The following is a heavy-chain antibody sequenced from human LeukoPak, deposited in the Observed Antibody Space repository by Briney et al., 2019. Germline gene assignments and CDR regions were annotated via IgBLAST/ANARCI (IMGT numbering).Heavy chain of an antibody. Sequence: ASVKVSCKASGYTFTSYAMRWVRQAPGQRLEWMGWINAGNGNTKYSQKFQGRVTITRDTSASTAYMELSSLRSEDTAVYYCARDIPMIEQSGAFDIWGQGTMVTVSS. CDR3: ARDIPMIEQSGAFDI. V-gene: IGHV1-3*01. CDR1: GYTFTSYA. J-gene: IGHJ3*02. CDR2: INAGNGNT. D-gene: IGHD3-22*01.